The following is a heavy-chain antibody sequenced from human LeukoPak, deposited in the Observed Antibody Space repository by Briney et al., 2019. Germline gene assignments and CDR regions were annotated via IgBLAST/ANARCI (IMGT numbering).Heavy chain of an antibody. CDR3: ARGPLGRWVTIDY. Sequence: SETLSLTCTVSGGSISSYYWSWIRQPPGKGLEWIGYIYYSGSTNYNPSLKSRVTISVDTSKDQFSLKLSSVTAADTAVYYCARGPLGRWVTIDYWGQGALVTVSS. J-gene: IGHJ4*02. CDR2: IYYSGST. CDR1: GGSISSYY. V-gene: IGHV4-59*01. D-gene: IGHD4-23*01.